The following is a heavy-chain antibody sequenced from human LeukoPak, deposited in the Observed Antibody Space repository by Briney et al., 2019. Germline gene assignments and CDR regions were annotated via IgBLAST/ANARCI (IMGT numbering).Heavy chain of an antibody. D-gene: IGHD2-2*01. J-gene: IGHJ6*02. CDR1: GFTFSSYA. CDR2: ISGSGGST. V-gene: IGHV3-23*01. CDR3: AKGQDIVVVPAAKKYYYYYGMDV. Sequence: PGGSLRLSCVASGFTFSSYAMSWVRQAPGNGLEWVSAISGSGGSTYYADSVKGRFTISRDNSKNTLYLQMNSLRAEDTAVYYCAKGQDIVVVPAAKKYYYYYGMDVWGRGTTVTVSS.